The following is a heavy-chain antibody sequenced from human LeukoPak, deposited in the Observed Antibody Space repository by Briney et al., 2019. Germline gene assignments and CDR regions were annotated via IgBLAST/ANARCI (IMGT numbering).Heavy chain of an antibody. CDR1: GFTFSSYS. Sequence: GGSLRLSCAASGFTFSSYSMNWVRQAPGKGLEWVSSISSSSSYIYYADSVKGRFTISRDNAKNSLYLQMNSLRAEDTAVYYCARVHSSGYYNALDIWGQGTMVTVSS. D-gene: IGHD3-22*01. J-gene: IGHJ3*02. CDR2: ISSSSSYI. CDR3: ARVHSSGYYNALDI. V-gene: IGHV3-21*01.